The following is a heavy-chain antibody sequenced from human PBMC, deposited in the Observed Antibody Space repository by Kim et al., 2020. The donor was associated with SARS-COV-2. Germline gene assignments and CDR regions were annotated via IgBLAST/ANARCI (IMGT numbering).Heavy chain of an antibody. V-gene: IGHV1-18*01. D-gene: IGHD2-2*02. J-gene: IGHJ4*02. Sequence: AQTLQGRVNMATDTSKSTAYMELKSLRSDDTAVYYCARDDCTSTSCYNYWGQGTLVTVSS. CDR3: ARDDCTSTSCYNY.